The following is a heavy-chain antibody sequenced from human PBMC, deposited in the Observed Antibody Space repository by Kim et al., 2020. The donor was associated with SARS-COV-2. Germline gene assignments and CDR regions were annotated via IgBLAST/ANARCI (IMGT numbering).Heavy chain of an antibody. CDR3: ASENLYYDSSGYNSGSFDI. CDR1: GFTVSNNY. CDR2: IYSGGST. V-gene: IGHV3-66*01. D-gene: IGHD3-22*01. Sequence: GGSLRLSCAASGFTVSNNYMSWVRQAPGKGLEWVSVIYSGGSTDYADSVRGRFTVSRDKSKNMVYLQMNSLGAEDTAVYYCASENLYYDSSGYNSGSFDILGQGTMVTVSS. J-gene: IGHJ3*02.